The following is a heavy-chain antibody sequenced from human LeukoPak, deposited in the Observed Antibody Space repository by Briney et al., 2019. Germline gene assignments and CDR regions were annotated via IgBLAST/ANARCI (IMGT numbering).Heavy chain of an antibody. V-gene: IGHV1-2*02. CDR2: INPNRGDT. Sequence: ASVNVSCKTSGYTFIAYYMHWVRQAPGQGLEGMGWINPNRGDTNYAHKFQGRVTMTRDTSISTAYMELSRLRSDDTAVYYCARGTGNYCFDYWGQGTLVTVSS. D-gene: IGHD2-8*02. CDR3: ARGTGNYCFDY. CDR1: GYTFIAYY. J-gene: IGHJ4*02.